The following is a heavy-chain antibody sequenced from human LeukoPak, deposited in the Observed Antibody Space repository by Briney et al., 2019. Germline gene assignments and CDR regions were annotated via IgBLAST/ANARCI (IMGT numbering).Heavy chain of an antibody. V-gene: IGHV3-23*01. J-gene: IGHJ4*02. CDR2: ISGSGGST. D-gene: IGHD6-13*01. CDR3: AKVPVAVAAAGTLSY. CDR1: GFTFSSYA. Sequence: PGGSLRLSCAASGFTFSSYAMSWVRQAPGKGLEWVSAISGSGGSTYYADSVKGRFTISRDNSKNTLYLQMNCLRAEDTAVYYCAKVPVAVAAAGTLSYWGQGTLVTVSS.